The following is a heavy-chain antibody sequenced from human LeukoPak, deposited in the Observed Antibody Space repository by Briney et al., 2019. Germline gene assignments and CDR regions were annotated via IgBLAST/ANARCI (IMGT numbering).Heavy chain of an antibody. J-gene: IGHJ3*02. Sequence: SETLSLTCAVYGGSFSGYYWSWIRQPPGKGLEWIGEINHSGSTNYNPSLKSRVTISVDTSKNQFSLKLSSVTAADTAVYYCARIRIAAAGINAFDIWGQGTMVTVSS. D-gene: IGHD6-13*01. CDR2: INHSGST. CDR3: ARIRIAAAGINAFDI. CDR1: GGSFSGYY. V-gene: IGHV4-34*01.